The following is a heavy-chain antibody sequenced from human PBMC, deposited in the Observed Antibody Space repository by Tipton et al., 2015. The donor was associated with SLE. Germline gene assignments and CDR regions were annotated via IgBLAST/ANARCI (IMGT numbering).Heavy chain of an antibody. CDR2: IYASGST. D-gene: IGHD2-8*01. CDR1: GASISGGSYY. J-gene: IGHJ2*01. CDR3: ASPMLSNWYFDL. V-gene: IGHV4-61*02. Sequence: TLSLTCTVSGASISGGSYYWSWIRQPAGKGLEWIGRIYASGSTNYNPSLKSRVTVSLDTSKNQFSLKLSSVTAADTAVYYCASPMLSNWYFDLWGRGTLVTVSS.